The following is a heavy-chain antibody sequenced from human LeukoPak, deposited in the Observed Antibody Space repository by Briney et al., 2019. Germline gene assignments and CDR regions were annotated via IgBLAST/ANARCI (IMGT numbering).Heavy chain of an antibody. V-gene: IGHV1-2*02. D-gene: IGHD3-22*01. J-gene: IGHJ4*02. CDR1: GYIFTNYY. CDR2: INPNTGGT. Sequence: ASVKVSCKGSGYIFTNYYMHWVRQAPGQGLEWMGWINPNTGGTNYAQKFQGRATMTGDTSISTAYMELSRLRSDDTAVYYCARGDYYDNSGYVDYWGQGTLVTVSS. CDR3: ARGDYYDNSGYVDY.